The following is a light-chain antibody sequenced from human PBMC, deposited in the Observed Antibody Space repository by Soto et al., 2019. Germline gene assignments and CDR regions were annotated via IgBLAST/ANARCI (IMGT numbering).Light chain of an antibody. CDR2: LNSDGSH. V-gene: IGLV4-69*01. Sequence: QPVLTQSPSASASLGASVKLTCTLSSGHSSYAIAWHQQQPEKGPRYLMKLNSDGSHSKGDGIPDRFSGSSSGAERYLTISRLQSEDEADYYCQTWGTGGVVFGGGTKLTGL. CDR1: SGHSSYA. J-gene: IGLJ2*01. CDR3: QTWGTGGVV.